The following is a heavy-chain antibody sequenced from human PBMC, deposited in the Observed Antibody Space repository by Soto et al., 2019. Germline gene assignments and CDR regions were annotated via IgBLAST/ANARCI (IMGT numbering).Heavy chain of an antibody. D-gene: IGHD2-2*01. CDR2: ISYDGSTK. V-gene: IGHV3-30*18. CDR1: GFIFSSYC. J-gene: IGHJ4*02. Sequence: QVQLVESGGGVVQPGRSLRLSCAASGFIFSSYCMHWVRQAPGKGLEWVAVISYDGSTKYYADSVKGRFTISRDNYKNTLYLQMNSLRAEDTAVYYCAKDSYQLRESFDYWGQGTLVTVSS. CDR3: AKDSYQLRESFDY.